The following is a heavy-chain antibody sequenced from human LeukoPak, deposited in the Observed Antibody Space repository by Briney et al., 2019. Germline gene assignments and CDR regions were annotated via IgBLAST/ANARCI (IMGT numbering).Heavy chain of an antibody. V-gene: IGHV4-59*01. D-gene: IGHD1-26*01. CDR2: IYYSGST. CDR3: ARDQSGSYWAYY. CDR1: GGSISGYY. Sequence: SETLSLTCTVSGGSISGYYWSWIRQPPGKRLEWIGYIYYSGSTNYNPSLKSRVTISVDTSKNQFSLKMNSVTAADTAVYYCARDQSGSYWAYYWGQGTLVTVSS. J-gene: IGHJ4*02.